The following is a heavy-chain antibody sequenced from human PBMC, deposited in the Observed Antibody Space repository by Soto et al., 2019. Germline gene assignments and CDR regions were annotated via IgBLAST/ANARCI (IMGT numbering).Heavy chain of an antibody. Sequence: SVKVSCKASGGTFSSYAISWVRQAPGQGLEWMGGIIPIFGTANYAQKFQGRVTITADESTSTAYMELSSLRSEDTAVYYCARGYSYGSTDYYYYGMDVWGQGTTVTVSS. D-gene: IGHD5-18*01. J-gene: IGHJ6*02. V-gene: IGHV1-69*13. CDR2: IIPIFGTA. CDR1: GGTFSSYA. CDR3: ARGYSYGSTDYYYYGMDV.